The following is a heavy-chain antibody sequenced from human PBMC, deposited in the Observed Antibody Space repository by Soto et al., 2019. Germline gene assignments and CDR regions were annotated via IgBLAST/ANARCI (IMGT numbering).Heavy chain of an antibody. V-gene: IGHV1-3*01. D-gene: IGHD2-15*01. J-gene: IGHJ6*02. CDR1: GYTFTSYA. CDR3: ARDVGGMDV. CDR2: INAGNGNT. Sequence: QVQLVQSGAEVKKPGASVKVSCKASGYTFTSYAMHWVRQAPGQRLEWMGWINAGNGNTKYSQKFQGRDTITRDTSASTADMELSSLRSEDTAVYYCARDVGGMDVWGQGTTVTVSS.